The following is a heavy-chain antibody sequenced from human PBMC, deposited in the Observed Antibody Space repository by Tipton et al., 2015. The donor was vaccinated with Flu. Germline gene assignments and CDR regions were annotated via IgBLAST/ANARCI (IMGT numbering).Heavy chain of an antibody. D-gene: IGHD6-19*01. Sequence: QLVQSGGGLVQPGGSLRLSCAASGFTFSSYAMSWVRQAPGMGLEWVSAVSGGGGTRYFADSVKGRFTISRDNIKNTLYLQMNSLRAEDTAVYYCARGTYNSGWTGGHFEYWGQGTLVTVSS. CDR1: GFTFSSYA. CDR2: VSGGGGTR. CDR3: ARGTYNSGWTGGHFEY. V-gene: IGHV3-23*04. J-gene: IGHJ4*02.